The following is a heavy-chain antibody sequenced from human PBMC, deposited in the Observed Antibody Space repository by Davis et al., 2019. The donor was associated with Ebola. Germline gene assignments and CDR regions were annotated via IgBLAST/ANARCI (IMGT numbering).Heavy chain of an antibody. V-gene: IGHV3-11*01. Sequence: GESLKISCAASGFTFSDYYMSWIRQAPGKGLEWVSYISSSGSTIYYADSVKGRFAISRDNAKNSLYLQMNSLRAEDTAVYYCTSRGIAVAGTDYWGQGTLVTVSS. J-gene: IGHJ4*02. D-gene: IGHD6-19*01. CDR3: TSRGIAVAGTDY. CDR1: GFTFSDYY. CDR2: ISSSGSTI.